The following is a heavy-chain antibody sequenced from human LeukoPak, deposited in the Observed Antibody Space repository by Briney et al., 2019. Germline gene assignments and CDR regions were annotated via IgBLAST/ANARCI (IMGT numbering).Heavy chain of an antibody. CDR2: IYYSGST. CDR3: ARTTVASLVYWHFDL. Sequence: PSETLSVTCTVSGGSISSYYWSWIRQPPGKGLEWIGYIYYSGSTNYNPSLKSRVTISVDTSKTQFSLKLISVTAADTAVYYCARTTVASLVYWHFDLWGRGTLVTVSS. D-gene: IGHD4-23*01. V-gene: IGHV4-59*01. CDR1: GGSISSYY. J-gene: IGHJ2*01.